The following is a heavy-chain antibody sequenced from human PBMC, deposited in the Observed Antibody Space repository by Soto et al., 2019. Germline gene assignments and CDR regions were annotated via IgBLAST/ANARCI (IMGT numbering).Heavy chain of an antibody. V-gene: IGHV3-7*05. CDR2: IKQDGSEK. J-gene: IGHJ4*02. CDR1: GFTFSSYW. CDR3: AREQLVLMVYAVAFDY. D-gene: IGHD2-8*01. Sequence: EVQLVESGGGLVQPGGSLRLSCAASGFTFSSYWMSSVRQAPGKGLEWVANIKQDGSEKYYVDSVKGRFTISRDNAKNALYLQMNSLRAEDTAVYYCAREQLVLMVYAVAFDYWGQGTLVSVSA.